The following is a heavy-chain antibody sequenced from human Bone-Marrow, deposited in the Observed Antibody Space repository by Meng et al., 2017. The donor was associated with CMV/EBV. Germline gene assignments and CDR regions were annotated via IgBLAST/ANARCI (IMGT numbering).Heavy chain of an antibody. D-gene: IGHD3-10*01. J-gene: IGHJ4*02. Sequence: ASVKVSCKSSGYSFSDYYMHWVRQAPGQGPEWMGWMNPNSGNTGYAQKFQGRVTITRNTSISTAYMELSSLRSEDTAVYYCARGTGSSNYWGQGTLVTVSS. CDR1: GYSFSDYY. CDR3: ARGTGSSNY. CDR2: MNPNSGNT. V-gene: IGHV1-8*03.